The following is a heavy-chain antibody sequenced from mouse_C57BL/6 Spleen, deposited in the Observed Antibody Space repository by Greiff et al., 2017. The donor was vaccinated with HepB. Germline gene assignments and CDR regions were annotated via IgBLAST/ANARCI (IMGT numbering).Heavy chain of an antibody. D-gene: IGHD2-3*01. CDR2: IHPNSGRT. J-gene: IGHJ4*01. Sequence: VLLQQPGAELVKPGASVKLSCKAYGYTFTSYWMHWVKQRPGQGLEWIGMIHPNSGRTNYNEKFKSKATLTVYKSSSTAYMQLSSLTSEDSAVYDCAISGGWRGYSRDYWGQGTSVTGSS. V-gene: IGHV1-64*01. CDR1: GYTFTSYW. CDR3: AISGGWRGYSRDY.